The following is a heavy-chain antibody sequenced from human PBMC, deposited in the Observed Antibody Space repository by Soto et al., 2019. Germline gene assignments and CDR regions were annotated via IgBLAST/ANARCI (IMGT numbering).Heavy chain of an antibody. V-gene: IGHV4-59*01. CDR1: GGSMSSYY. CDR2: VYYSGST. Sequence: QVQLQESGPGLVKPSETLSLTCNVSGGSMSSYYWSWIRQPPGKGLEWIGYVYYSGSTNYNPSLKSRVTISVDTSKNQFSLKLSSVTAADTAVYYCESYANYNHFWGQGTLVTVSS. D-gene: IGHD4-4*01. J-gene: IGHJ4*02. CDR3: ESYANYNHF.